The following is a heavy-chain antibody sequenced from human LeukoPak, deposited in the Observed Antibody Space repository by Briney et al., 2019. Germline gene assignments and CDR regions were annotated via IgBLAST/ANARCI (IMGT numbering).Heavy chain of an antibody. CDR3: ARGITDAFDI. CDR1: GGSISSYY. CDR2: IYTIGST. J-gene: IGHJ3*02. D-gene: IGHD3-10*01. V-gene: IGHV4-4*07. Sequence: PSETLSLTCTVSGGSISSYYWSWIRQPAGKGVEWIGRIYTIGSTNYNPSLKSRVTMSVDTSKNQFSLKLSSVTAADTAVYYCARGITDAFDIWGQGTMVTVSS.